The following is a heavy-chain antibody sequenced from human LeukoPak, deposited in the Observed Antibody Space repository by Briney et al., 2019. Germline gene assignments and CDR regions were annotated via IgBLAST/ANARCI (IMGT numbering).Heavy chain of an antibody. Sequence: SETLSLTCSVSGRSIGSYYCGWVRQPPGGRLEWVGYIYDSARTKYNPSLKSRATISIDTPRNQLSLQLSSVTAADTAVYYCARDRSTGWPAPYDSWGQGTLVTVS. V-gene: IGHV4-59*01. CDR2: IYDSART. CDR1: GRSIGSYY. D-gene: IGHD2-2*01. CDR3: ARDRSTGWPAPYDS. J-gene: IGHJ4*02.